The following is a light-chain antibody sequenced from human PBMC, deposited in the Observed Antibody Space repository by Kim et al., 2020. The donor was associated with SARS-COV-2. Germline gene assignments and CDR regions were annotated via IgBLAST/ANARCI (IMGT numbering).Light chain of an antibody. V-gene: IGLV2-23*01. Sequence: QSVLTQPASVSGSPGQSITISCTGDVENFDLVSWYQQFPDKAPKLINYDDNRRPAGVSYRFSASKSGNTASLTISGLQAEDEADYYCCSYAGISPLVFGGGTQLTVL. CDR1: DVENFDL. CDR2: DDN. J-gene: IGLJ2*01. CDR3: CSYAGISPLV.